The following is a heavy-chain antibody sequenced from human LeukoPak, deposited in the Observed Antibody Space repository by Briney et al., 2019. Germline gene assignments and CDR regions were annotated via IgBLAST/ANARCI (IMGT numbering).Heavy chain of an antibody. Sequence: GASVKVSCKASGGTFSSYGISWVRQAPGQGLEWMGGIIPIFGTPDYAQKFQGRVTISADKSTSTAYMELSSLRSEDTAVYYCASPRELGRAMVTRYYYYYMDVWGKGTTVTVSS. D-gene: IGHD5-18*01. J-gene: IGHJ6*03. CDR3: ASPRELGRAMVTRYYYYYMDV. V-gene: IGHV1-69*06. CDR1: GGTFSSYG. CDR2: IIPIFGTP.